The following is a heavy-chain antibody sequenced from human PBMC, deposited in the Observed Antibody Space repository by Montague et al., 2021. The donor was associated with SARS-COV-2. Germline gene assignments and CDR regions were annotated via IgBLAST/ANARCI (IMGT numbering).Heavy chain of an antibody. V-gene: IGHV4-39*01. CDR3: ARRGYSNSRLDDAFDI. J-gene: IGHJ3*02. CDR2: IYRSGYT. D-gene: IGHD6-13*01. CDR1: SDSISISSSLSY. Sequence: SETLSLTCTVSSDSISISSSLSYWGRIRQPPGKGLEWIGSIYRSGYTFYSPSLKSRITMSVDTSKNQFSLELASVTAADTAVYYCARRGYSNSRLDDAFDIWGQETMVIVSS.